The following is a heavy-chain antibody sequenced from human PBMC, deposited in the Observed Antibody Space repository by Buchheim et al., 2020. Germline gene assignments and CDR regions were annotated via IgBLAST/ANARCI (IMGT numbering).Heavy chain of an antibody. J-gene: IGHJ4*02. D-gene: IGHD3-16*02. CDR3: VRDSWGSYRYFDY. CDR1: GFTFSTYA. CDR2: ISTTSSII. V-gene: IGHV3-48*02. Sequence: EVQLVESGGGLVQPGGSLRLSCAVSGFTFSTYAMNWVRQAPGKGLEWVSYISTTSSIIYYSDSVKGRFTISRDNAKNSVYLQMGSLREGDTAVYYCVRDSWGSYRYFDYWAQGT.